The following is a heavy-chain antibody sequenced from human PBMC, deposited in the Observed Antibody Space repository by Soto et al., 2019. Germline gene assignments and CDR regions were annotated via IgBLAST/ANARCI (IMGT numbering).Heavy chain of an antibody. CDR3: AKDGDSISRNKRPDY. CDR1: GFTFSSDG. V-gene: IGHV3-23*01. CDR2: ISVSGDRT. Sequence: GGSLRLSCAASGFTFSSDGMSWVRQAPGKGLEPVSSISVSGDRTFYADSVKGRFTISRDNSRNTLHLQMNSLRAEDTAVYYCAKDGDSISRNKRPDYWSQGTRVTVSS. D-gene: IGHD3-22*01. J-gene: IGHJ4*02.